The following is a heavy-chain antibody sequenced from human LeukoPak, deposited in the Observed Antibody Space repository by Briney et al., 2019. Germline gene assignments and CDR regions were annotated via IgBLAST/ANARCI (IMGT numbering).Heavy chain of an antibody. D-gene: IGHD2-21*02. V-gene: IGHV1-58*02. Sequence: ASVKVSCKASGFTFTSSAMQWVRQARGQRXEWIGWIVVGSGNTNYAQKFQEGVTITRDMSTSTAYMELSSLRSEDTAVYYCAADSPSGDYYYYYGMDVWGQGTTVTVSS. CDR1: GFTFTSSA. CDR3: AADSPSGDYYYYYGMDV. J-gene: IGHJ6*02. CDR2: IVVGSGNT.